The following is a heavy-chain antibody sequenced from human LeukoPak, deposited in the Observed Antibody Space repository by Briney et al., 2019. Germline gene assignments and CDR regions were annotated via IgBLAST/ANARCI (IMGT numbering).Heavy chain of an antibody. D-gene: IGHD2-15*01. J-gene: IGHJ4*02. CDR3: ARGYCGGGRCSDC. CDR1: GGSISSYY. V-gene: IGHV4-59*01. Sequence: NPSETLSLTCTVSGGSISSYYWSWIRQPPGKGLEWIGYIYYSGSTNYNPSLKSRVTISVDTSKNQFSLKLSSVTAADTAVYYCARGYCGGGRCSDCWGQGTLVTVS. CDR2: IYYSGST.